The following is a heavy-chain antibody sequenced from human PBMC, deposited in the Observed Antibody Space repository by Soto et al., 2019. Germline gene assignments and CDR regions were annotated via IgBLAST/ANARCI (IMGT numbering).Heavy chain of an antibody. CDR3: ARGVGYCSSTSCYAQLFPYYYYYGMDV. J-gene: IGHJ6*02. D-gene: IGHD2-2*01. CDR2: IYHSGST. Sequence: SETLSLTCAVSGGSISSSNWWSWVRQPPGKGLEWIGEIYHSGSTNYNPSLKSRVTISVDKSKNQFSLKLSSVTAADTAVYYCARGVGYCSSTSCYAQLFPYYYYYGMDVWGQGTTVTVSS. V-gene: IGHV4-4*02. CDR1: GGSISSSNW.